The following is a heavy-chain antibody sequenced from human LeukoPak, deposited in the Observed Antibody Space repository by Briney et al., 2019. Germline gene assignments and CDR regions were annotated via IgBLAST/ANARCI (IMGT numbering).Heavy chain of an antibody. V-gene: IGHV3-48*04. D-gene: IGHD3-3*01. CDR2: ISASGGST. CDR3: AREELDVLRFLEWGSEDWFDP. J-gene: IGHJ5*02. Sequence: HPGGSLRLSCAVSGFTFSNYYFNWVRQAPGKGLEWVSTISASGGSTYYSDSVKGRFTISRDNAKNSLYLQMNSLRAEDTAVYYCAREELDVLRFLEWGSEDWFDPWGQGTLVTVSS. CDR1: GFTFSNYY.